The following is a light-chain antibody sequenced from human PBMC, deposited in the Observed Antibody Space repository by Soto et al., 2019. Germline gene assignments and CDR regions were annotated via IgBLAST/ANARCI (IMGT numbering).Light chain of an antibody. Sequence: AIQMTQSPPSLSASVGDRVTITCRASQGVRNDLGWYQQKPGKAPKVLIYAASSLQSGVPSRFSGSGSGTDFTLTISSLQPEAFASYYCLQSYNYPWTFGQGTKVEIK. CDR1: QGVRND. CDR2: AAS. J-gene: IGKJ1*01. V-gene: IGKV1-6*01. CDR3: LQSYNYPWT.